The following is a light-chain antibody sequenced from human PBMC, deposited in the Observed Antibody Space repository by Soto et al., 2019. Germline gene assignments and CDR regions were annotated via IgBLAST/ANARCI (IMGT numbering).Light chain of an antibody. CDR2: GAS. CDR1: QSVSSSY. CDR3: QQYGSPPWT. V-gene: IGKV3-20*01. Sequence: EIVLTQSPGTLSLSPGERATLSCTASQSVSSSYLAWYQQKPGQAPRLLIYGASSRATCIPDSFSGSGSGTDFTLTISRLEPEDFAVYYCQQYGSPPWTFGQGTKVDIK. J-gene: IGKJ1*01.